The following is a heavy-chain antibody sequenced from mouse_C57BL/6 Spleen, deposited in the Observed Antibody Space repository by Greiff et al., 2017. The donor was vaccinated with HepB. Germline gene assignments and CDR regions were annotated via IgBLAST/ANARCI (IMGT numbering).Heavy chain of an antibody. CDR3: TRPPAAQMDY. J-gene: IGHJ4*01. Sequence: VHVKQSGAELVRPGASVKLSCTASGFNIKDDYMHWVKQRPEQGLEWIGWIDPENGDTEYASKFQGKATITADTSSNTAYLQLSSLTSEDTAVYYCTRPPAAQMDYWGQGTSVTVSS. CDR2: IDPENGDT. CDR1: GFNIKDDY. V-gene: IGHV14-4*01. D-gene: IGHD3-2*02.